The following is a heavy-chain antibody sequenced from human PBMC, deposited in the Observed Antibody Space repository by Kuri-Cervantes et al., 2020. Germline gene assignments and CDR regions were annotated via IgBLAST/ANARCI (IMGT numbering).Heavy chain of an antibody. CDR2: IKQDGSEK. CDR3: TTFEK. CDR1: GFTFSDYW. V-gene: IGHV3-7*01. Sequence: GGSLRLSCAASGFTFSDYWMSWVRQAPGKGLEWVANIKQDGSEKYYVDSVRGRFTISRDNAKNSVHQQMNSLRGEDTAVYCCTTFEKWGQGTLVTVSS. J-gene: IGHJ4*02. D-gene: IGHD1-14*01.